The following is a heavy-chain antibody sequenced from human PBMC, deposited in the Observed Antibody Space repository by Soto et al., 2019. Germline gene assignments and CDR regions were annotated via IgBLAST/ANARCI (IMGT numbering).Heavy chain of an antibody. V-gene: IGHV3-23*01. D-gene: IGHD5-18*01. CDR1: GFTFSAYV. Sequence: PGGSLRLSCAASGFTFSAYVMSWVRQAPGKGLEWVSSITSSGGGTYYADSVKGRFTVSRDNSKNTVYLQMNSLRDEDTAVYYCAKGGGEAQLWHGIDYWGQGTLVTVSS. CDR3: AKGGGEAQLWHGIDY. CDR2: ITSSGGGT. J-gene: IGHJ4*02.